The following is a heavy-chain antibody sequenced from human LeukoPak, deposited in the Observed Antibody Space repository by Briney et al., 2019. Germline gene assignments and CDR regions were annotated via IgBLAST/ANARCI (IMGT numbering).Heavy chain of an antibody. CDR3: ARDRGYTSFDF. CDR2: TKPDGSQK. Sequence: GGSLRLSCAAYGFTFSNSRMTWLRQAPGKGLEWVATTKPDGSQKYHVDSVKGRFFISRDNVKDSLYLQMDSLRADDTAVYYCARDRGYTSFDFWGQGTLVAVSS. J-gene: IGHJ4*02. V-gene: IGHV3-7*01. CDR1: GFTFSNSR. D-gene: IGHD5-18*01.